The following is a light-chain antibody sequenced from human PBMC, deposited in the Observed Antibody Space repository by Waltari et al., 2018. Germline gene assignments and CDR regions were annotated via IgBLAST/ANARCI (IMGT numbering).Light chain of an antibody. CDR3: QQYYSTPPIT. V-gene: IGKV4-1*01. J-gene: IGKJ5*01. CDR2: WAS. CDR1: QSLFYSPINKTY. Sequence: DIVMTQSPDSLAVSLGERATINCTSSQSLFYSPINKTYLAWYQQKPGQSPKLPIYWASTRESGVPDRFGGSGSGTDFTLTISSLQAEDVAIYYCQQYYSTPPITFGQGTRLEIK.